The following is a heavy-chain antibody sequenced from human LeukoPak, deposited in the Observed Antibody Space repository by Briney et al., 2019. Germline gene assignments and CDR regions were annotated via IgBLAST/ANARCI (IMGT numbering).Heavy chain of an antibody. Sequence: GASVKVSCKVSGYTLTELSMHWVRQAPGKGLEWMGGFDPEDGETIYAQKFQGRVTMTRDTSISTAYMELSRLRSDDTAVYYCARPTYYGSGSLKYYFDYWGQGTLVTVSS. V-gene: IGHV1-24*01. D-gene: IGHD3-10*01. CDR2: FDPEDGET. CDR3: ARPTYYGSGSLKYYFDY. CDR1: GYTLTELS. J-gene: IGHJ4*02.